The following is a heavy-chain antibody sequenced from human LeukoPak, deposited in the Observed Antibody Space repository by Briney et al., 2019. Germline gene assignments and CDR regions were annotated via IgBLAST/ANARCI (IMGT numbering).Heavy chain of an antibody. CDR1: GGSTSSYY. Sequence: ETLSPTGSVSGGSTSSYYWTWTRQPPGKGLEWIGYIHYSGSSRSHPSLNSRVTMSVDTSKSQFSLKLTSVTAADTAVYYCARGRRTSVVTDFDYWGQGILVTVSS. CDR3: ARGRRTSVVTDFDY. J-gene: IGHJ4*02. CDR2: IHYSGSS. D-gene: IGHD4-23*01. V-gene: IGHV4-59*01.